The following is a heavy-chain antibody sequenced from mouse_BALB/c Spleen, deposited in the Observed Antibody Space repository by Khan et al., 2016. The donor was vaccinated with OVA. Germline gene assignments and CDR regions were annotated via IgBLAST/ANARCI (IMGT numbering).Heavy chain of an antibody. CDR1: GYTFTSSW. CDR2: IYPGDGDT. J-gene: IGHJ2*01. CDR3: TRGGITTGYFDF. Sequence: QVQLQQSGAELARPGASVKLSCKASGYTFTSSWMQWVKQRPGQGLEWIGAIYPGDGDTRYTQKFKGKATLTADKSSSTAYMQLSSLASEDSAVYYCTRGGITTGYFDFWGQGTTLTVSS. V-gene: IGHV1-87*01. D-gene: IGHD2-4*01.